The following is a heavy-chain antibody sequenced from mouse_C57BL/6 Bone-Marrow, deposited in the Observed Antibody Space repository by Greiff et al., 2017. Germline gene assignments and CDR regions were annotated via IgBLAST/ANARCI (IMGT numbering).Heavy chain of an antibody. J-gene: IGHJ2*01. CDR2: ISYDGSN. CDR3: ARVGTTDY. D-gene: IGHD2-3*01. CDR1: GYSITSGYY. Sequence: EVHLVESGPGLVKPSQSLSLTCSVTGYSITSGYYWNWIRQFPGNKLEWMGYISYDGSNNYNPSLKNRISITRDTSKNQFFLKLNSVTTEDTATXYCARVGTTDYWGQGTTLTVSS. V-gene: IGHV3-6*01.